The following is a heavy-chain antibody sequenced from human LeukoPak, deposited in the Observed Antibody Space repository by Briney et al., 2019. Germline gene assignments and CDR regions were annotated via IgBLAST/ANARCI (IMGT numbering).Heavy chain of an antibody. CDR2: IYYSGST. D-gene: IGHD3-16*02. CDR1: GGSISSSSYY. J-gene: IGHJ4*02. Sequence: PSETLSLTCTVSGGSISSSSYYWGWIRQPPGKGLEWIGSIYYSGSTYYNPSLKSRATISVDTSKNQFSLKLSSVTAADTAVYYCARDRATDSLFGGVIVTHNPFDYWGQGTLVTVSS. V-gene: IGHV4-39*07. CDR3: ARDRATDSLFGGVIVTHNPFDY.